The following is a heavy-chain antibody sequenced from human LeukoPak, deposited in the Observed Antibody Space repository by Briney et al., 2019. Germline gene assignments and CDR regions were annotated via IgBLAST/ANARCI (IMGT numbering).Heavy chain of an antibody. CDR2: ISDSGDST. CDR1: GFTFSNFA. CDR3: AELGITMIGGV. Sequence: GGSLRLSCAASGFTFSNFAISWVRRAPGKGLEWVSGISDSGDSTYYADSVKGRFTISRDNAKNSLYLQMISLRAEDTAVYYCAELGITMIGGVWGKGTTVTISS. D-gene: IGHD3-10*02. J-gene: IGHJ6*04. V-gene: IGHV3-23*01.